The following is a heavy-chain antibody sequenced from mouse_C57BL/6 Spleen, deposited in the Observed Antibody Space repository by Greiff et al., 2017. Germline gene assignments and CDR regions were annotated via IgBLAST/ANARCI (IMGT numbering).Heavy chain of an antibody. Sequence: EVQLQQSGPVLVKPGASVKMSCKASGYTFTDYYMNWVKQSHGKSLEWIGVINPYNGGTSYNQTFKGKATLTVDKSSSTAYMELNSLTSEDSAVYYCARTMITHYAMDYWGQGTSVTVSS. CDR2: INPYNGGT. CDR3: ARTMITHYAMDY. CDR1: GYTFTDYY. D-gene: IGHD2-4*01. V-gene: IGHV1-19*01. J-gene: IGHJ4*01.